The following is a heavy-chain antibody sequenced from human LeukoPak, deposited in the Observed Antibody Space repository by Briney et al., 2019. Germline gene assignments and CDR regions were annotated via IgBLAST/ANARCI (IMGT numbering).Heavy chain of an antibody. V-gene: IGHV4-30-4*01. D-gene: IGHD3-22*01. CDR2: IYYSGST. Sequence: SETLSLTCTVSGGSISSYYWSWIRQPPGKGLEWIGNIYYSGSTYCNPSLKSRVTISVDTSKNQFSLNLSSVTAADTAVYYCARAIYDSSGYYRNFDYWGQGTLVTVSS. J-gene: IGHJ4*02. CDR3: ARAIYDSSGYYRNFDY. CDR1: GGSISSYY.